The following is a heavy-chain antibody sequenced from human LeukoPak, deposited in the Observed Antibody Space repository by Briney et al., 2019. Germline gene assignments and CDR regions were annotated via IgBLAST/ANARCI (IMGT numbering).Heavy chain of an antibody. CDR3: AKFLTASGVPTGYYGMDV. Sequence: GGSLRLSCAASGFTFSSYGMHWVRQAPGKGLEWVAFIRYDGSNKYYTDSVKGRFTISRDNSKNTLYLQMNSLRAEDTAVYYCAKFLTASGVPTGYYGMDVWGQGTTVTVSS. CDR1: GFTFSSYG. CDR2: IRYDGSNK. J-gene: IGHJ6*02. D-gene: IGHD7-27*01. V-gene: IGHV3-30*02.